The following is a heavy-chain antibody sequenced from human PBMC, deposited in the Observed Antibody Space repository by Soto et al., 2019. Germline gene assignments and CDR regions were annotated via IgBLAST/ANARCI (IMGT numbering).Heavy chain of an antibody. CDR3: VRDGTKTLRDWFDP. V-gene: IGHV4-4*07. CDR2: IYATGTT. Sequence: KPSETLSLTCTVSGASISGFYWSWNRKSAGKGLEWIGRIYATGTTDYNPSLKSRVMMSVDTSKKQFSLKLRSVTAADTAVYYCVRDGTKTLRDWFDPWGQGISVTVSS. D-gene: IGHD1-1*01. CDR1: GASISGFY. J-gene: IGHJ5*02.